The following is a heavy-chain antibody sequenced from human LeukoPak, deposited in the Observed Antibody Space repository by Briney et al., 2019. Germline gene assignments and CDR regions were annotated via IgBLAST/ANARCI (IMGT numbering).Heavy chain of an antibody. CDR2: ISSSGRTI. V-gene: IGHV3-48*04. Sequence: GGSLRLSCEASGFTFSSYSMNWVRQTPGKGLEGISYISSSGRTIHYADSVKGRFTISRDNAKNSLYLQMNSLRAEDTAVFYCARDGGYCSDNSCYNSRFDPWGQGTLVTVSS. D-gene: IGHD2-2*01. CDR1: GFTFSSYS. J-gene: IGHJ5*02. CDR3: ARDGGYCSDNSCYNSRFDP.